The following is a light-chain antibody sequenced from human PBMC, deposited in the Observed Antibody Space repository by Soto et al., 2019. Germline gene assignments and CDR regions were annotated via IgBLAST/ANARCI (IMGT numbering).Light chain of an antibody. CDR3: QQYNSYPYT. V-gene: IGKV1-5*01. CDR2: DAS. Sequence: DIQMTQSPSTLSASVGDRVTITCRTSQSISSWLAWYQQNPGKAPKLLIYDASSLESGVPSRFSGSGSGTEFTLTTSSLQPDDFATYYCQQYNSYPYTFGQGTKLEIK. J-gene: IGKJ2*01. CDR1: QSISSW.